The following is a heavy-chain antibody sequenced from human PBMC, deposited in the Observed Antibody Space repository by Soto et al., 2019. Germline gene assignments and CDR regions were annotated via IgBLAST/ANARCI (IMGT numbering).Heavy chain of an antibody. D-gene: IGHD2-15*01. V-gene: IGHV3-48*01. CDR1: GYTFSGNS. Sequence: PGGSLRLSCAASGYTFSGNSMNWVRQAPGKGLEWVSYISSSSTIYYADSVKGRFTISRDTSENSVHLQMDSLRAEDTAVYYCARDDVLCDGGRCYGVPLYICGKGTTVTVSS. J-gene: IGHJ6*04. CDR2: ISSSSTI. CDR3: ARDDVLCDGGRCYGVPLYI.